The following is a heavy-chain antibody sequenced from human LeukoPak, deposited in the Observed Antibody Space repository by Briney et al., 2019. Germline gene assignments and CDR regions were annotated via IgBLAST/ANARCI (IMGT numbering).Heavy chain of an antibody. D-gene: IGHD3-22*01. V-gene: IGHV3-7*01. Sequence: PGGSLRLSCAASGFTFSTYWMSWVRQAPGKGQEWVANIKQDGSEMYYVDSVKGRFTISRDNAKNSLYLQMNSLRAEDTAVYYCARAAAYYYDRSGYLSYWGQGTLVAVSS. CDR3: ARAAAYYYDRSGYLSY. J-gene: IGHJ4*02. CDR1: GFTFSTYW. CDR2: IKQDGSEM.